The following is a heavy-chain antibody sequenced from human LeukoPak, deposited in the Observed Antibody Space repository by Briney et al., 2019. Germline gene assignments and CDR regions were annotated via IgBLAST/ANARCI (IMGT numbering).Heavy chain of an antibody. CDR3: ARGCSSTSCYWSDY. V-gene: IGHV1-18*01. CDR2: ISAYNGNT. D-gene: IGHD2-2*01. CDR1: DYTFTSYG. J-gene: IGHJ4*02. Sequence: GASVKVSCKASDYTFTSYGISWVRQAPGQGLEWMGWISAYNGNTNYAQKLQGRVTMTTDTSTSTAYMELRSLRSDDTAVYYCARGCSSTSCYWSDYWGQGTLVTVSS.